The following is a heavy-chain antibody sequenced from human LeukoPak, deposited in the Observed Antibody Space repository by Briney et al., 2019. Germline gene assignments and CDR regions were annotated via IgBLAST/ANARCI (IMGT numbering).Heavy chain of an antibody. CDR2: ISYDGSNK. CDR1: GFTFSSYG. V-gene: IGHV3-30*18. J-gene: IGHJ6*02. Sequence: GGSLRLSCAASGFTFSSYGMHWVRQAPGKGLEWVAVISYDGSNKYYADSMKGRFTISRDNSKNTLYLQMNSLRAEDTAVYYCAKGLGSWYGGGHYYGMDVWGQGTTVTVSS. CDR3: AKGLGSWYGGGHYYGMDV. D-gene: IGHD6-13*01.